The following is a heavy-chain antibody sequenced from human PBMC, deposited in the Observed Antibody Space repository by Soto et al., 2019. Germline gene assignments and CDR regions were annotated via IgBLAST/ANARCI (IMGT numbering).Heavy chain of an antibody. D-gene: IGHD7-27*01. CDR2: IYDSGST. V-gene: IGHV4-59*01. Sequence: QVELKESGPGLVKPSETLSLTSTVSGAAISSYSWCWLPQSPGKGLEWIGYIYDSGSTNYNPALKSRFTISVDKSKNQCALKLSSVTAADTAVYYCARRWGTSFDYWGQGTLVTVSS. CDR1: GAAISSYS. J-gene: IGHJ4*02. CDR3: ARRWGTSFDY.